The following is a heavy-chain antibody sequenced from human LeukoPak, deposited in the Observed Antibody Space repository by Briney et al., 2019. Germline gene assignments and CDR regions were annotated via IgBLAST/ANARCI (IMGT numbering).Heavy chain of an antibody. D-gene: IGHD3-22*01. Sequence: SETLSLTCGVYGGSFSGYYWSWIRQPPGKGLEWIGEINHSGSTNYNPSLKSRVTISVDTSKNQFSLKLSSVTAADTAVYYCARGNYYDSSGYYGYWRQRTLVTVSS. J-gene: IGHJ4*02. V-gene: IGHV4-34*01. CDR2: INHSGST. CDR3: ARGNYYDSSGYYGY. CDR1: GGSFSGYY.